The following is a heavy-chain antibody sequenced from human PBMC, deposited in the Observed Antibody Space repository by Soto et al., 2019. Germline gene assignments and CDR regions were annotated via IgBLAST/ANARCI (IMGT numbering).Heavy chain of an antibody. CDR2: ISYDGSNK. CDR3: AKDTCGGDCYSPVR. Sequence: QVQLVESGGGVVQPGRSLRLSCAASGFMFRSYGMHWVRQAPGKGLEWVAVISYDGSNKYYADSVKGRFTISRDNSKNTLYLEMNSLRAEDTAVYYCAKDTCGGDCYSPVRWGQGTLVTVSS. V-gene: IGHV3-30*18. J-gene: IGHJ4*02. D-gene: IGHD2-21*02. CDR1: GFMFRSYG.